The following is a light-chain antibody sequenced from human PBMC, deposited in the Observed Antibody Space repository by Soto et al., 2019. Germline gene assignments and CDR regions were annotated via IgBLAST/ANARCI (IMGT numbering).Light chain of an antibody. CDR2: GAS. V-gene: IGKV3-20*01. CDR1: QSAFSSY. CDR3: QQYGSSPWT. Sequence: EIVLTQSPGTLSLSPGERATLSCRASQSAFSSYLAWYQQKPGQAPRLLIYGASRRPTGIPDRFSGSGSGTDVTLTISRLEPEDFAVYYCQQYGSSPWTLGQGTKVEIK. J-gene: IGKJ1*01.